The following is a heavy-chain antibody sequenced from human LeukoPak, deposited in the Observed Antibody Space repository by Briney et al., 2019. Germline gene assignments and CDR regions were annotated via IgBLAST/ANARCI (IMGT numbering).Heavy chain of an antibody. J-gene: IGHJ4*02. Sequence: GGSLRLSCAASGFTFSDHYMDWVRQAPGKGLEWVGRTRNKANSYTTEYAASVKGRFTISRDDSKNSLYLQMNSLKTEDTAVYYCAREGAYWDFDYWGQGTLVTVSS. CDR2: TRNKANSYTT. D-gene: IGHD2-15*01. V-gene: IGHV3-72*01. CDR1: GFTFSDHY. CDR3: AREGAYWDFDY.